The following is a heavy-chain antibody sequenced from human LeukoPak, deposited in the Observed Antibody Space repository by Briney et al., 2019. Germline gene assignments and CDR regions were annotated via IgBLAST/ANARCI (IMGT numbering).Heavy chain of an antibody. CDR3: AREDFWSGYYHLRYFDY. J-gene: IGHJ4*02. Sequence: GASVKVSCKASGGTFSSYAISWVRQAPGQGLEWMGWINPNSGGTNYAQKFQGRVTMTRDTSISTAYMELSRLRSDDTAVYYCAREDFWSGYYHLRYFDYWGQGTLVTVSS. CDR2: INPNSGGT. CDR1: GGTFSSYA. D-gene: IGHD3-3*01. V-gene: IGHV1-2*02.